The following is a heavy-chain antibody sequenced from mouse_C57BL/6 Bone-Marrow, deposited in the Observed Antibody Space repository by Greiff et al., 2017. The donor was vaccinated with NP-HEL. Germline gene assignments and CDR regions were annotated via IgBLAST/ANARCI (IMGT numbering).Heavy chain of an antibody. CDR2: IHPNSGST. J-gene: IGHJ2*01. CDR1: GYTFTSYW. D-gene: IGHD2-4*01. Sequence: QVQLQQPGAELVKPGASVKLSCKASGYTFTSYWMHWVKQRPGQGLEWIGMIHPNSGSTNYNEKFKSKATLTVDKSSSTAYMRLSSLTSEDSAVYYCARRRDYDGFDYWGKGTTLTVSS. CDR3: ARRRDYDGFDY. V-gene: IGHV1-64*01.